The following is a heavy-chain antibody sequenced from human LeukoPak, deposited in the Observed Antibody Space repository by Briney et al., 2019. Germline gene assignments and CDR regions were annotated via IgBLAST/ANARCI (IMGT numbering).Heavy chain of an antibody. CDR2: ITSGVGIT. D-gene: IGHD6-19*01. CDR3: ARGLAVAGTWWWFDP. Sequence: PGGSLRLSCAASGFTFSNFGMNWVRQAPGKGLEWVSIITSGVGITYYADSAKGRFTVSRDNPRNTLYLQLDSLRGEDTALYYCARGLAVAGTWWWFDPWGQGTLVTVSS. V-gene: IGHV3-23*01. CDR1: GFTFSNFG. J-gene: IGHJ5*02.